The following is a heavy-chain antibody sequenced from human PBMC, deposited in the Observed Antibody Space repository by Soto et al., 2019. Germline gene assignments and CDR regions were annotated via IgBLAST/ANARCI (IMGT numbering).Heavy chain of an antibody. Sequence: ASVKVYCKASGYTFTSYDINWVRQATGQGLEWMGWMNPNSANTGYAQKFQGRVSMTRDMSISTAYMELSRLRPEDTAIYYCARMATYGTLNWFDPWGQGALVTVSS. J-gene: IGHJ5*02. CDR2: MNPNSANT. V-gene: IGHV1-8*01. CDR3: ARMATYGTLNWFDP. CDR1: GYTFTSYD. D-gene: IGHD1-1*01.